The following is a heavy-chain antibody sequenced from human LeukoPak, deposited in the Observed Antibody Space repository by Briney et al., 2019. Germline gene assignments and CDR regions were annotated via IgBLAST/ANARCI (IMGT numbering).Heavy chain of an antibody. Sequence: GGSLRLSCVASGFTFSEFAMNSVRQVPGKGPEWVSHIGGGGVDREYEESVKGRFTVSRDNSRNSLYLQMNSLRGDDTAIYYCAKDSIERNGVYDAFDVWGQGTKVTVAS. V-gene: IGHV3-23*01. D-gene: IGHD2-8*01. CDR1: GFTFSEFA. CDR3: AKDSIERNGVYDAFDV. CDR2: IGGGGVDR. J-gene: IGHJ3*01.